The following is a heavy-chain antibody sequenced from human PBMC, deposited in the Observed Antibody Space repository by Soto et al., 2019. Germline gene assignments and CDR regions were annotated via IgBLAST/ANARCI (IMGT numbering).Heavy chain of an antibody. CDR3: ARETDPIDRGVD. CDR1: GGTFSSYT. J-gene: IGHJ4*02. V-gene: IGHV1-69*08. CDR2: IIPILGIA. D-gene: IGHD3-10*01. Sequence: QVQLVQSGAEVKKPGSSVKVSCKASGGTFSSYTISWVRQAPGQGLEWMGRIIPILGIANYAQKFQGRVTITADKSTSTAYMELSSLRSEDTAVYYCARETDPIDRGVDWGQGTLVTVSS.